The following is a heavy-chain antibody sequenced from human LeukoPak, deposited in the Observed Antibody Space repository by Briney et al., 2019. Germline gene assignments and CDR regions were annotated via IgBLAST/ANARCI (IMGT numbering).Heavy chain of an antibody. V-gene: IGHV4-4*07. CDR1: GGSISSYY. Sequence: SETLSLTCTVSGGSISSYYWSWIRQPAGKGLEWIGRIYTSGTTNYNPSLKSRVTISVGTSKSQFSLKLSSVTAADTAVYYCAREVSDYDILTGWIDYWGQGALVSVSS. D-gene: IGHD3-9*01. CDR2: IYTSGTT. J-gene: IGHJ4*02. CDR3: AREVSDYDILTGWIDY.